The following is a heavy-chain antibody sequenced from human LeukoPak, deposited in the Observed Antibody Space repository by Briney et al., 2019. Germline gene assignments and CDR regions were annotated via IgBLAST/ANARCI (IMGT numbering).Heavy chain of an antibody. Sequence: SETLSLTCTVSGGFISSYYWSWIRQPPGKGLEWIGYIYYSGSTNYNPSLKSRVTISVDTSKNQFSLKLSSVTAADTAVYYCARGGTSIFGTLDAFDIWGQGTMVTVSS. CDR2: IYYSGST. D-gene: IGHD3-3*01. CDR3: ARGGTSIFGTLDAFDI. CDR1: GGFISSYY. V-gene: IGHV4-59*01. J-gene: IGHJ3*02.